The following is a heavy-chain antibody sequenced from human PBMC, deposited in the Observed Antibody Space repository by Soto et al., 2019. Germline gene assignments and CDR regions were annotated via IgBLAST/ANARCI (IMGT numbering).Heavy chain of an antibody. CDR2: IIPIFGTA. CDR1: GGTFSSYA. J-gene: IGHJ6*02. V-gene: IGHV1-69*01. Sequence: QVQLVQSGAEVKKPGSSVKVSCKASGGTFSSYAISWVRQAPGQGLEWMGGIIPIFGTANYAQKFQGRVTITADESTSTAYMELSSLRSEDTAMYYCARDRSIAAAGHYYYYGMDVWGQGTTVTVSS. CDR3: ARDRSIAAAGHYYYYGMDV. D-gene: IGHD6-13*01.